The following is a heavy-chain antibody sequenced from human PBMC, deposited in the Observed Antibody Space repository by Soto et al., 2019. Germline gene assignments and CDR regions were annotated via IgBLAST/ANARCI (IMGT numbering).Heavy chain of an antibody. V-gene: IGHV3-11*01. Sequence: QVQLVESGGGLVKPGGSLRLSCAASEFTFSDYYMTWIRQAPGKGLEWVSYISSSGRTINYADSVKGRFTISRDNAKNSLYLQMNSLRAEDTAAYYCARGTNFDWLIPRDYYLDYWGQGTLVAVSS. J-gene: IGHJ4*02. D-gene: IGHD3-9*01. CDR2: ISSSGRTI. CDR3: ARGTNFDWLIPRDYYLDY. CDR1: EFTFSDYY.